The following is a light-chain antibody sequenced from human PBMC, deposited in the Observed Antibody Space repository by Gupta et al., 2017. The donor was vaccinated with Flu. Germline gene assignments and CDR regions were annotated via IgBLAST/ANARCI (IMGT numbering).Light chain of an antibody. CDR3: QQEYKLLRPCT. CDR1: QDISNY. J-gene: IGKJ2*02. CDR2: DAS. Sequence: DIQMTQSPSSLSASVGDRVTITCQASQDISNYLYWYQQKQRKAPKLLIYDASNLEKGVRSRFSGSGVGTDFNFTIISRQPEDIESYYCQQEYKLLRPCTFGQGTKVEIK. V-gene: IGKV1-33*01.